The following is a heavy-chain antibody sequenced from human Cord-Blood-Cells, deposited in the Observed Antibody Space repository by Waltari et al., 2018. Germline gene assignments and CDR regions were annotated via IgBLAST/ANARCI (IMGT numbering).Heavy chain of an antibody. CDR3: ARPLNWGSDAFDI. V-gene: IGHV5-51*01. CDR1: GYSFTSYW. Sequence: EVQLVQSGAEVKKPGESLQISCKGSGYSFTSYWIGWVRQMPGKGPAWMGIIYPGDSDTRYSPSFQGQVTISADKSISTAYLQWSSLKASDTAMYYCARPLNWGSDAFDIWGQGTMVTVSS. J-gene: IGHJ3*02. CDR2: IYPGDSDT. D-gene: IGHD7-27*01.